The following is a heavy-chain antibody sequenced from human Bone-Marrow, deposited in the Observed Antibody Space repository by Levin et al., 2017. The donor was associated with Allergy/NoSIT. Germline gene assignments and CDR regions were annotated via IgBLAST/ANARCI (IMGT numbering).Heavy chain of an antibody. V-gene: IGHV1-69*06. CDR1: GGTFSSYA. J-gene: IGHJ5*02. CDR2: IIPIFGTA. Sequence: SVKVSCKASGGTFSSYAISWVRQAPGQGLEWMGGIIPIFGTANYAQKFQGRVTITADKSTSTAYMELSSLRSEDTAVYYCARGGITAIGVVVAATPPWFDPWGQGTLDTVS. D-gene: IGHD2-15*01. CDR3: ARGGITAIGVVVAATPPWFDP.